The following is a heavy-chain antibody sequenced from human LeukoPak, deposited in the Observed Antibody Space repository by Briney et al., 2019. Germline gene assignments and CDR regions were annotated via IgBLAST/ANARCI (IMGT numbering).Heavy chain of an antibody. CDR1: GGSISSGGYY. J-gene: IGHJ6*03. D-gene: IGHD5-12*01. CDR3: ARIYSGYDPYYYYYMDV. V-gene: IGHV4-31*03. CDR2: IYYSGST. Sequence: PSETLSLTCTVSGGSISSGGYYWSWIRQHPGKGLEWIGYIYYSGSTYYNPSLKSRVTISVDTSKNQFSLKLSSVTAADTAVYYCARIYSGYDPYYYYYMDVWGKGTTVTVSS.